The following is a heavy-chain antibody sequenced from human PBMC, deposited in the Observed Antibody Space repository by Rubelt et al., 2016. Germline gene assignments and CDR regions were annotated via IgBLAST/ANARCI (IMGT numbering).Heavy chain of an antibody. V-gene: IGHV3-74*02. CDR3: ARGLFGPDY. CDR1: GFAFSSHW. D-gene: IGHD2-21*01. Sequence: VHLVESGGGVVQPGRSLRLSCAASGFAFSSHWMHWVRQAPGKGLVWVSRVNNDGRDTIYADSVKGRFTISRDNAKNMLYLQMNSLRAEDTAVYYCARGLFGPDYWGQGTLVTVSS. CDR2: VNNDGRDT. J-gene: IGHJ4*02.